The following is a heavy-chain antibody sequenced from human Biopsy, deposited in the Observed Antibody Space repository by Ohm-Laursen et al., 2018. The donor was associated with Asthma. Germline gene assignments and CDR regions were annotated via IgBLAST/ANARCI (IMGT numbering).Heavy chain of an antibody. J-gene: IGHJ6*02. Sequence: SLRLSCTASGFTLSSYALYWVRQAPGKGLEWVALISSDGNNKYYADSVRGRFTISRDTSKDLLYLQMTNLRAEDTAVYYCARDGGYGYLYSMDVWGQGTTVTVSS. V-gene: IGHV3-30-3*01. CDR3: ARDGGYGYLYSMDV. CDR1: GFTLSSYA. D-gene: IGHD5-18*01. CDR2: ISSDGNNK.